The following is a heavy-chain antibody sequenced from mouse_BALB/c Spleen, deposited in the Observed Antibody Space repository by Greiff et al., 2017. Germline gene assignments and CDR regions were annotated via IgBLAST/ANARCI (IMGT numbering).Heavy chain of an antibody. D-gene: IGHD1-1*01. CDR2: IDPETGGT. J-gene: IGHJ3*01. Sequence: QVQLKESGAELVRPGASVTLSCKASGYTFTDYEMHWVKQTPVHGLEWIGAIDPETGGTAYNQKFKGKATLTADKSSSTAYMELRSLTSEDSAVYDCILRGFAYWGQGTLVTVSA. V-gene: IGHV1-15*01. CDR3: ILRGFAY. CDR1: GYTFTDYE.